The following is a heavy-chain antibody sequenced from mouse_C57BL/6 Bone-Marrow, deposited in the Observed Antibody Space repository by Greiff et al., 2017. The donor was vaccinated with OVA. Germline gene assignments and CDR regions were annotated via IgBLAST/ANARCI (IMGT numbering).Heavy chain of an antibody. CDR3: ARRIYYGSSYPHAMDY. V-gene: IGHV2-2*01. CDR2: IWSGGST. D-gene: IGHD1-1*01. Sequence: VKVVESGPGLVQPSQSLSITCTVSGFSLTSYGVHWVRQSPGKGLEWLGVIWSGGSTDYNAAFISRLSISKDNSKSQVFFKMNSLQADDTAIYYCARRIYYGSSYPHAMDYWGQGTSVTVSS. J-gene: IGHJ4*01. CDR1: GFSLTSYG.